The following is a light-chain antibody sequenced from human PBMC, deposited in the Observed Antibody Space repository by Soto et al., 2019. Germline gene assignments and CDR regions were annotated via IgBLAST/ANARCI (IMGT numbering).Light chain of an antibody. Sequence: QSVLTQPPSASRTPGQRITISCSGSSSNIGSNYVYWYQQLPGTAPKLLIYSNNQRPSGVPDRFSGSKSGTSASLAISGLRSEDEADYYCAAWDDSLSGHWVFGGGTKVTVL. V-gene: IGLV1-47*02. J-gene: IGLJ3*02. CDR1: SSNIGSNY. CDR2: SNN. CDR3: AAWDDSLSGHWV.